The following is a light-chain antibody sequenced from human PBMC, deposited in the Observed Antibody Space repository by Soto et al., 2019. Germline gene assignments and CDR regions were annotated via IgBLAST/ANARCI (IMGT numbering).Light chain of an antibody. V-gene: IGKV3-11*01. Sequence: EIVLTQSPATLSLSPGERATLSCRASQSVSGYLAWYQQKPGQAPRLLIYDASKRATGIPARFSGSGFGTDFTLTISSLEPEDFAIYYCQQYDNWPVTFGGGTKVEIK. CDR1: QSVSGY. J-gene: IGKJ4*01. CDR3: QQYDNWPVT. CDR2: DAS.